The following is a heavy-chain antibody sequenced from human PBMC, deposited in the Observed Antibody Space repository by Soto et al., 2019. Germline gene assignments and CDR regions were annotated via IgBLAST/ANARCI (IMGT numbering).Heavy chain of an antibody. CDR3: ARGPYCGDECYFAY. D-gene: IGHD2-21*01. CDR2: IYNSGII. CDR1: GASISKYY. V-gene: IGHV4-4*07. J-gene: IGHJ4*02. Sequence: LSLTCSVLGASISKYYWSWIRQPAGKGLEWIGRIYNSGIINYNPSLESRVTMSVDPSKNQISLKLSSATAADTAIYYCARGPYCGDECYFAYWGQGTLVTVSS.